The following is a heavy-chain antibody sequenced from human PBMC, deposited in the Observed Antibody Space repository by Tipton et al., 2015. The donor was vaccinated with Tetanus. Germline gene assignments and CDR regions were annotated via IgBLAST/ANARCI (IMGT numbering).Heavy chain of an antibody. J-gene: IGHJ4*02. CDR2: IYSGGST. D-gene: IGHD3-3*01. CDR3: ARGAYYDFGSGYYTGDVYFDY. CDR1: GFTVSSNY. V-gene: IGHV3-53*01. Sequence: SLRLSCAASGFTVSSNYMSWVRQAPGKGLEWVSVIYSGGSTYYADSVKGRFTISRDNSKNTLYLQMNSLRAEDTAVYYCARGAYYDFGSGYYTGDVYFDYWGQGPLVTVSS.